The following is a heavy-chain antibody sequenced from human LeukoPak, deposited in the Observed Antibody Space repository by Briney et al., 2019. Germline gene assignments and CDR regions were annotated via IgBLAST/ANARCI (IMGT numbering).Heavy chain of an antibody. CDR2: INPNSGGT. V-gene: IGHV1-2*02. J-gene: IGHJ3*02. D-gene: IGHD1-26*01. CDR1: GYTFTGYY. CDR3: ARELVGATGDAFDI. Sequence: GASVKVSCKASGYTFTGYYMHWVRQAPGQGLEWMGWINPNSGGTNYAQKFQGRVTMTRDTSISTAYMELSRLRSGDTAVYYCARELVGATGDAFDIWGQGTMVTVSS.